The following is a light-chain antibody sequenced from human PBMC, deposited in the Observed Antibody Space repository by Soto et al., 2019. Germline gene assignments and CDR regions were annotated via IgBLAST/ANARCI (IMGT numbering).Light chain of an antibody. CDR2: GAT. CDR1: QSVNSGS. Sequence: DIALTQSPGTLSLSPGDRAILSCRASQSVNSGSLAWYQQRPGQAPRLLIYGATIRATGIPDKFSGRGSGTDFPLTISRLEPEDFAVYYCQQYGSSVRTFGQGTKGEIK. J-gene: IGKJ1*01. CDR3: QQYGSSVRT. V-gene: IGKV3-20*01.